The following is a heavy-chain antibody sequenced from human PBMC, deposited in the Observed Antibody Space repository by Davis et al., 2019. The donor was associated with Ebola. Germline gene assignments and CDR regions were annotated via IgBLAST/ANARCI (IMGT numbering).Heavy chain of an antibody. V-gene: IGHV3-30*18. CDR1: GFTFSGYG. CDR3: VKDLGFRDNAFDI. Sequence: GESLKISCAASGFTFSGYGMHWVRQAPGKGLEWVAVISSDGRYEYYADSVKGRFTISRDNAKNSLYLQMNSLRVEDTALYYCVKDLGFRDNAFDIWGQGTMVTVSP. J-gene: IGHJ3*02. CDR2: ISSDGRYE. D-gene: IGHD3-10*01.